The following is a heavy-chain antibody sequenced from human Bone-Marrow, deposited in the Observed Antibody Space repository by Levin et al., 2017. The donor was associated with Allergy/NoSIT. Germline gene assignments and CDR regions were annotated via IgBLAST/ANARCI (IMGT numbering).Heavy chain of an antibody. Sequence: GGSLRLSCAASGFTFSSYGMHWVRQAPGKGLEWVAVIWYDGSNKYYADSVKGRFTISRDNSKNTLYLQMNSLRAEDTAVYYCARDPACGSTSCAGWVDPWGQGTLVTVSA. V-gene: IGHV3-33*01. CDR3: ARDPACGSTSCAGWVDP. J-gene: IGHJ5*02. CDR2: IWYDGSNK. D-gene: IGHD2-2*01. CDR1: GFTFSSYG.